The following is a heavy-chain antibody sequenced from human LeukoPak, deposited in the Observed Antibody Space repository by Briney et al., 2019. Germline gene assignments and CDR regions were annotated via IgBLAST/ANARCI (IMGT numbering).Heavy chain of an antibody. CDR3: AKDDSGIGTYFDY. D-gene: IGHD2-15*01. V-gene: IGHV3-30*02. CDR1: GFTFSSYG. Sequence: GGSLRLSCAASGFTFSSYGMHWVRQAPGKGLEWVAFIRYDGSNKYYADSVKGRFTISRDNSKNILYLQMNSLRAEDTAVYYCAKDDSGIGTYFDYWGQGTLVTVSS. J-gene: IGHJ4*02. CDR2: IRYDGSNK.